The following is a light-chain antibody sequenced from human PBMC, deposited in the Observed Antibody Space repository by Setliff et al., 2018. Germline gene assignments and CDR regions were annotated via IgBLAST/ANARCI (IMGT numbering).Light chain of an antibody. CDR2: EVS. Sequence: QSVLAQPASVSGSPGQSITISCTGTSSDVGNYNLVSWYQQYPGKAPKLIIREVSERPSGVSNRFSGSKSGNTASLTISGLQAEDEAVYYCCSYAAITTFDVVFGGGTKVTVL. CDR3: CSYAAITTFDVV. V-gene: IGLV2-23*02. CDR1: SSDVGNYNL. J-gene: IGLJ2*01.